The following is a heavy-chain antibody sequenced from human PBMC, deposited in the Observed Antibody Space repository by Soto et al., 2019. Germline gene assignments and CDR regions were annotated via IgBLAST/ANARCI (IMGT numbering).Heavy chain of an antibody. Sequence: QVQLVESGGGVVQPGRSLRLSCAASGFTFSSYGMHWVRQAPGKGLEWVAVISYDGSNKYYADSVKGRFTISRDNSKNTLYLQMNSLRADDTAVYYCAMTTYYYFDYWGQGTLVTVSS. J-gene: IGHJ4*02. CDR2: ISYDGSNK. CDR1: GFTFSSYG. V-gene: IGHV3-30*03. CDR3: AMTTYYYFDY. D-gene: IGHD4-4*01.